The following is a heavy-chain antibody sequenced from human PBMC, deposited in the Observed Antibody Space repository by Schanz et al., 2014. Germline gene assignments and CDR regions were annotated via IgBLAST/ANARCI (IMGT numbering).Heavy chain of an antibody. CDR1: GYTFTFTTYG. V-gene: IGHV1-46*01. Sequence: QVQLVQSGGEVKKPGASVKVSCKASGYTFTFTTYGISWVRQAPGQGLEWMGMINPSGGSTTYAQKFQGRVTMTRDTSTSTVYMELSSLRSEDTAVYYCARSGSSNWYCFDYWGQGTLVTVSS. D-gene: IGHD6-13*01. J-gene: IGHJ4*02. CDR3: ARSGSSNWYCFDY. CDR2: INPSGGST.